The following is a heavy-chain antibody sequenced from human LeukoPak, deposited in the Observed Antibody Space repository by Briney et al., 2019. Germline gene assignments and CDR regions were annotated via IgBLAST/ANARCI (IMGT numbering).Heavy chain of an antibody. Sequence: SETLSLTCTVSGGSISSYYWSWIRQPAGKGLEWIGRIYISGSTNYNPSLKSRVTMSVDTSKNQFSLKLSSVTAADTAVYYCARGGTSGWYPYYFDYWGQGTLVTVSS. CDR3: ARGGTSGWYPYYFDY. D-gene: IGHD6-19*01. CDR1: GGSISSYY. J-gene: IGHJ4*02. V-gene: IGHV4-4*07. CDR2: IYISGST.